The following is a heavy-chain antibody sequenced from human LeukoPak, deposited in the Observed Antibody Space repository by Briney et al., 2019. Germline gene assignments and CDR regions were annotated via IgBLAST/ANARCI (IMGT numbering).Heavy chain of an antibody. Sequence: SETLSLTCAVYGGSFSGYYWNWIRQPPGKGLEWIGEIYPSGSTNYNPSLKSRVTMSVDESKNEFSLKLTSVTAADTAVYYCARSGSGYLRYYFDYWGQGTLVTVSS. V-gene: IGHV4-34*01. CDR1: GGSFSGYY. CDR3: ARSGSGYLRYYFDY. D-gene: IGHD5-12*01. J-gene: IGHJ4*02. CDR2: IYPSGST.